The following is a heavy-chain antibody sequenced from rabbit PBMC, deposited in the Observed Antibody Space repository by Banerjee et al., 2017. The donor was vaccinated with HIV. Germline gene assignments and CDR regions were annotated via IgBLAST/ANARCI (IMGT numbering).Heavy chain of an antibody. CDR3: GRGLTLADL. V-gene: IGHV1S40*01. CDR2: INSGSDGNT. J-gene: IGHJ4*01. CDR1: GFSFSSSYW. D-gene: IGHD4-2*01. Sequence: QSLEESGGDLVKPGASLTLTCTASGFSFSSSYWICWVRQAPGKGLEWIGCINSGSDGNTHYASWAKGRFTISKTSSTTVTLQMTSLTAADTATYFCGRGLTLADLWGQGTLVTVS.